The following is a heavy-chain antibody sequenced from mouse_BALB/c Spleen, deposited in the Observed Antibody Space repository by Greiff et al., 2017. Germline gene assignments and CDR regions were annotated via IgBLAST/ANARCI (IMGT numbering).Heavy chain of an antibody. CDR3: ARDRSDPYFDY. CDR2: ISSGGST. CDR1: GFTFSSYA. D-gene: IGHD1-3*01. Sequence: EVQRVESGGGLVKPGGSLKLSCAASGFTFSSYAMSWVRQTPEKRLEWVASISSGGSTSYPDTVKSRFTISRDKARNILYLQMNSVTAEDTATYYCARDRSDPYFDYWGQGTPVTVSS. J-gene: IGHJ2*01. V-gene: IGHV5-6-5*01.